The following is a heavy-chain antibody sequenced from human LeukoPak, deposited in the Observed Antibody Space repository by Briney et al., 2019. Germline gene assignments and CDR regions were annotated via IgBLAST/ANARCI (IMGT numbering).Heavy chain of an antibody. CDR3: ARQGAAGKYYYYYMDV. Sequence: SETLSLTCTVSGGSISSGSYYWSWIRQPAGKGLEWIGRIYTSGSTNYNPSLKSRVTISVDTSKNQFSLKLSSVTAADTAIYYCARQGAAGKYYYYYMDVWGKGTTVAVSS. CDR2: IYTSGST. CDR1: GGSISSGSYY. D-gene: IGHD6-13*01. V-gene: IGHV4-61*02. J-gene: IGHJ6*03.